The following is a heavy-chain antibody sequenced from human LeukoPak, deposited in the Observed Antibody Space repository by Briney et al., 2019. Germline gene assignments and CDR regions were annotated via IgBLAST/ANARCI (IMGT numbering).Heavy chain of an antibody. Sequence: SGGSLRLSCAASGFTFSSYWMHWVRQAPGKGLVWVSRINSDGSSTSYADSVKGRFTISRDNSKNTLYLQMNSLRAEDTAVYYCARDIVVVPAEIDYWGQGTLVTVSS. D-gene: IGHD2-2*01. CDR3: ARDIVVVPAEIDY. CDR1: GFTFSSYW. CDR2: INSDGSST. J-gene: IGHJ4*02. V-gene: IGHV3-74*01.